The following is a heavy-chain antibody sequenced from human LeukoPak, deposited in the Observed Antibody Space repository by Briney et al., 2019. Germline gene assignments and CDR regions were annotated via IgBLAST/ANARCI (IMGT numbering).Heavy chain of an antibody. CDR3: ARLSGNFWYFDY. CDR2: IYTSGST. CDR1: GGSISSGDYY. V-gene: IGHV4-61*02. D-gene: IGHD5-12*01. Sequence: PSETLSLTCTVSGGSISSGDYYWSWIRQPAGKGLEWIGRIYTSGSTNYNPSLKSRVTISVDTSKNQFSLKLSSVTAADTAVYYCARLSGNFWYFDYWGQGTLVTVSS. J-gene: IGHJ4*02.